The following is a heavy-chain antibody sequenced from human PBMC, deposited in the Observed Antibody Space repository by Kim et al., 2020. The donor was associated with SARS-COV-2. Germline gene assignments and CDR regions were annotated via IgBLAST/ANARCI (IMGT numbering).Heavy chain of an antibody. V-gene: IGHV5-10-1*01. CDR3: ARHQSIAAAGLGAGTLWPPYGMDV. CDR2: IDPSDSYT. D-gene: IGHD6-13*01. CDR1: GYSFTSYW. J-gene: IGHJ6*02. Sequence: GESLKISCKGSGYSFTSYWISWVRQMPGKGLEWMGRIDPSDSYTNYSPSFQGHVTISADKSISTAYLQWSSLKASDTAMYYCARHQSIAAAGLGAGTLWPPYGMDVWGQGTTVTVSS.